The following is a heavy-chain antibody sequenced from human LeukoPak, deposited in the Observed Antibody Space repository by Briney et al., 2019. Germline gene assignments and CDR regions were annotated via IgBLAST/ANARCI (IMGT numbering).Heavy chain of an antibody. CDR2: FDPEDGET. D-gene: IGHD3-10*01. CDR3: AKVLKYGSGSYSVHYFDY. Sequence: SVKVSCKVSGYTLTELSMHWVRQAPGKGLEWMGGFDPEDGETIYAQKFQGRVTMTEDTSTDTAYMELSSLRAEDTAVYYCAKVLKYGSGSYSVHYFDYWGQGTLVTVSS. J-gene: IGHJ4*02. CDR1: GYTLTELS. V-gene: IGHV1-24*01.